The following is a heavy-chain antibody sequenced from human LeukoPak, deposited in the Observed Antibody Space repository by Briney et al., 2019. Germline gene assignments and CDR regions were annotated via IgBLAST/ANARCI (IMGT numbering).Heavy chain of an antibody. J-gene: IGHJ1*01. V-gene: IGHV3-21*04. CDR2: ISSSSTYM. CDR1: GFSFSRYT. D-gene: IGHD2-2*02. Sequence: GGSLRLSCAASGFSFSRYTMNWVRQAPGKGLEWVSSISSSSTYMYYADSMKGRFTISRDDANNSLYLQMNSLRAEDTAVYYCAKESDIVVVPAAIPEYFQHWGQGTLVTVSS. CDR3: AKESDIVVVPAAIPEYFQH.